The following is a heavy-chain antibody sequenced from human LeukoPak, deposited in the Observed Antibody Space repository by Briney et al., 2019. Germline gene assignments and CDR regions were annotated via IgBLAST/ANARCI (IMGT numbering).Heavy chain of an antibody. J-gene: IGHJ3*02. CDR1: GFSLSTSGVG. D-gene: IGHD3-3*01. CDR3: AHKFLTAAGDAFDI. V-gene: IGHV2-5*02. Sequence: SGPPLVKPTQTLTLTCTFSGFSLSTSGVGVGWIRQPQGKALEWHALIYWVDDKSYNPSLKSRLNITKDTTKNQVVLTMTNMDPVDTATYYCAHKFLTAAGDAFDIWGQGTLVTVSS. CDR2: IYWVDDK.